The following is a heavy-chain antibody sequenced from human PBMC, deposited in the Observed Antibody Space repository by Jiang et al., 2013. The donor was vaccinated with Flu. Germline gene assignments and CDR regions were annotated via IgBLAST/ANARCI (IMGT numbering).Heavy chain of an antibody. CDR3: ASDYDSSGYYSGY. D-gene: IGHD3-22*01. V-gene: IGHV3-30*01. J-gene: IGHJ4*02. Sequence: KGRFTISRDNSKNTLYLQMNSLRAEDTAVYYCASDYDSSGYYSGYWGQGTLVTVSS.